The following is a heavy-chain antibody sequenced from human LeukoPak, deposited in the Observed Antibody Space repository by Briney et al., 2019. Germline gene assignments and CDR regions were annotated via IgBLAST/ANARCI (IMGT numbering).Heavy chain of an antibody. CDR1: GFTFSSYA. D-gene: IGHD1-26*01. V-gene: IGHV3-23*01. Sequence: GGSLRLSCVASGFTFSSYAMSWVRQAPGKGLEWVSVICNSGGSTYYADSVKGRFTVSRDNSKNTLYLQMNSLRAEDTAVYYCAKLPSGSYYFDYWGQGTLVTVSS. CDR2: ICNSGGST. CDR3: AKLPSGSYYFDY. J-gene: IGHJ4*02.